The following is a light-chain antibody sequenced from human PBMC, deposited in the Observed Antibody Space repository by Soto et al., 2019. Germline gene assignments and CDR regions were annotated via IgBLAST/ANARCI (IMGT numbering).Light chain of an antibody. CDR3: CLYVGSSTSYV. CDR2: EVN. Sequence: QSVLTQPASVSGSPGQSITISCTGTSGEVGNYNLVSWYQQHPGKAPKLMIYEVNKWPSGVSNRFSGSKSGNTASLTISGLQAEDEADYYCCLYVGSSTSYVFGTWTKVTVL. V-gene: IGLV2-23*02. J-gene: IGLJ1*01. CDR1: SGEVGNYNL.